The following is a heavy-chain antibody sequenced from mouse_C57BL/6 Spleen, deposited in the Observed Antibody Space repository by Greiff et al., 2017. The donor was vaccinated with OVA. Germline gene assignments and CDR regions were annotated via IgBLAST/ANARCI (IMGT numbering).Heavy chain of an antibody. CDR3: ARTIYYDYAMDY. CDR2: IDPSDSYT. D-gene: IGHD2-4*01. Sequence: QVQLQQPGAELVMPGASVKLSCKASGYTFTSYWMHWVKQRPGQGLEWIGEIDPSDSYTNYNQKFKGKSTLTVDKSSSTAYMQLSSLTSEDSAVYYCARTIYYDYAMDYWGQGTSVTVSS. J-gene: IGHJ4*01. V-gene: IGHV1-69*01. CDR1: GYTFTSYW.